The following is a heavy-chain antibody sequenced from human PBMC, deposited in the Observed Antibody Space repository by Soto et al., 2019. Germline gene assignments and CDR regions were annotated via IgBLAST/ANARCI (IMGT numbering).Heavy chain of an antibody. D-gene: IGHD2-2*01. CDR1: GYTFTSYG. CDR3: ARDLGTIVVVPAASQVGSH. CDR2: ISAYNGNT. Sequence: ASVKVSCKASGYTFTSYGISWVRQAPGQGLEWMGWISAYNGNTNYAQMLQGRVTMTTDTSTSTAYMELRSLRSDDTAVYYCARDLGTIVVVPAASQVGSHWGQGTLVTVSS. V-gene: IGHV1-18*01. J-gene: IGHJ4*02.